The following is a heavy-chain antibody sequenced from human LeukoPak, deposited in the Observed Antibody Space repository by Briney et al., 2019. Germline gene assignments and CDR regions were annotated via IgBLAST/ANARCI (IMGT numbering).Heavy chain of an antibody. CDR2: ISSSGSTI. Sequence: GGSLNLSCAASGFTFSDYYMTWIRQAPGKGLEWVSYISSSGSTIYYADSVKGRFTISRDNAKNSLYLQMNSLRAEDTAVYYCARDSEWELLSTHFDYWGQGTLVTVSS. CDR1: GFTFSDYY. J-gene: IGHJ4*02. CDR3: ARDSEWELLSTHFDY. V-gene: IGHV3-11*04. D-gene: IGHD1-26*01.